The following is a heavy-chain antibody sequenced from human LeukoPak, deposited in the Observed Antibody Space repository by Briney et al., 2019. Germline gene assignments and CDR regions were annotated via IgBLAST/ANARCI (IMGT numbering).Heavy chain of an antibody. D-gene: IGHD2-2*01. J-gene: IGHJ4*02. Sequence: SETLSLTCTVSGGSISSYYWSWIRQPPANGLEWIGRIYASGSTNYNPSLKSRVTMSVDTSKNQFSLKLSSVTAADTAIYYCARDCSTASCYVYWGQGTLVTVSS. V-gene: IGHV4-4*07. CDR2: IYASGST. CDR1: GGSISSYY. CDR3: ARDCSTASCYVY.